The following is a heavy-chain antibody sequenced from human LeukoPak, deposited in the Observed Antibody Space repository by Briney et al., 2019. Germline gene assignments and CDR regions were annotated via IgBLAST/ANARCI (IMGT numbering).Heavy chain of an antibody. CDR2: ISYSSSAI. J-gene: IGHJ4*02. CDR1: GFTFSTYS. D-gene: IGHD2-8*01. Sequence: GGSLRLSCAASGFTFSTYSMNWVRQAPGKGLEWVSYISYSSSAIYYADSVKGRFTISRDNAKNSLYLRMNSLRDEDTAVYYCARHFFLVGYCTNGVCYSIPYYFDYWGQGTLVTVSS. CDR3: ARHFFLVGYCTNGVCYSIPYYFDY. V-gene: IGHV3-48*02.